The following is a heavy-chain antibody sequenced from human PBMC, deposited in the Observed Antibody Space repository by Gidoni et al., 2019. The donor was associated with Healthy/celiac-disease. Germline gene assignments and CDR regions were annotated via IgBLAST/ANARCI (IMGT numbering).Heavy chain of an antibody. CDR1: GVTFSSYA. Sequence: QVQLVQSGAEVKKPGSSVTVSCKASGVTFSSYAISWVRQAPGQALEWMGEIIPNFGTANYAQKFQGRVTITADESTSTAYMELSSLRSEDTAVYYCARTPMTTVTTINWFDPWSQGTLVTVSS. D-gene: IGHD4-4*01. V-gene: IGHV1-69*01. CDR3: ARTPMTTVTTINWFDP. J-gene: IGHJ5*02. CDR2: IIPNFGTA.